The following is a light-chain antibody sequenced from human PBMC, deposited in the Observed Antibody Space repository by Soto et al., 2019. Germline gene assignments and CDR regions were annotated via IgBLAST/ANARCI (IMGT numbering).Light chain of an antibody. CDR2: GTS. J-gene: IGKJ5*01. CDR1: QGVSSN. Sequence: EIVMTQSPAALSVSPGGRVTLSCRASQGVSSNLAWYQQKPGQPPRLLIYGTSTRATGIPARFSGSGSGTDFTLTISSLQSEDVAVYYCQQYKNWPPITFGQGTRLEIK. CDR3: QQYKNWPPIT. V-gene: IGKV3-15*01.